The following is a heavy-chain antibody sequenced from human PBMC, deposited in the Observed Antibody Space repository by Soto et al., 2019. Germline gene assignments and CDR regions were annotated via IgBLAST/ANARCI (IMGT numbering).Heavy chain of an antibody. CDR1: GFTFSSYA. CDR3: AKSGSYSSSHLDY. V-gene: IGHV3-23*01. D-gene: IGHD6-6*01. Sequence: GGSLSRSCAASGFTFSSYAMSWVRQAPWKGLEWVSAISGSGGSTYYADSVKGRFTISRDNSKNTLYLQMNSLRAEDTAVYYCAKSGSYSSSHLDYWGQGTLVTVSS. J-gene: IGHJ4*02. CDR2: ISGSGGST.